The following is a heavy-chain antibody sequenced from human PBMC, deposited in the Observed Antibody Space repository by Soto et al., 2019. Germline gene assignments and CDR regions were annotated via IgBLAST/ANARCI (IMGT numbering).Heavy chain of an antibody. CDR2: INPNSGGT. Sequence: GASVKVSCKASGYTFTGYYMHWVRQAPGQGLEWMGWINPNSGGTNYAQKFQGRVTMTRDTSISTAYMELSRLRSDDTSVYGCASLHVFTAMVSTDDYWGQGTLVTVSS. J-gene: IGHJ4*02. D-gene: IGHD5-18*01. V-gene: IGHV1-2*02. CDR3: ASLHVFTAMVSTDDY. CDR1: GYTFTGYY.